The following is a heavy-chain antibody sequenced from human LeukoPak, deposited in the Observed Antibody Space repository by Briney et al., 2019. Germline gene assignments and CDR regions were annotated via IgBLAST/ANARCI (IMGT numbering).Heavy chain of an antibody. CDR1: GFTVSSNY. Sequence: GGSLRLSCGASGFTVSSNYMNWVRQAPGKGLEWVSVIYSGGGTYYAASVKGRFTISRDNSKNTLYLQMNSLRAEDTAVYYCAREGYSYGYDYWGQGTLVTASS. D-gene: IGHD5-18*01. CDR2: IYSGGGT. J-gene: IGHJ4*02. V-gene: IGHV3-66*01. CDR3: AREGYSYGYDY.